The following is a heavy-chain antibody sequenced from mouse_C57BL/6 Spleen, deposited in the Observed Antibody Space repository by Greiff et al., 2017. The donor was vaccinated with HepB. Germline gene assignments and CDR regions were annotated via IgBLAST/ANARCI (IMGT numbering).Heavy chain of an antibody. CDR2: IYPGSGNT. V-gene: IGHV1-66*01. J-gene: IGHJ3*01. Sequence: VKLMESGPELVKPGASVKISCKASGYSFTSYYIHWVKQRPGQGLEWIGWIYPGSGNTKYNEKFKGKATLTADTSSSTAYMQLSSLTSEDSAVYYCAPLDSSGYVPFAYWGQGTLVTVSA. CDR3: APLDSSGYVPFAY. CDR1: GYSFTSYY. D-gene: IGHD3-2*02.